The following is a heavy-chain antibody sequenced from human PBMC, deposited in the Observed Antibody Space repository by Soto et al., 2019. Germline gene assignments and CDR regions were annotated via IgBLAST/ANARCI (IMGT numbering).Heavy chain of an antibody. D-gene: IGHD5-18*01. CDR2: INLDGSEK. CDR1: GFTFRTYW. Sequence: EVQLVESGGGLVQPGGSLRISCAASGFTFRTYWLSWVRQVPGKGLEWVANINLDGSEKNYVDSVKGRFTISRDNARNSLYLQMSSLRAEDTALYYCARDGSTSWYSYDYHGMDVWGQGTTVTVSS. CDR3: ARDGSTSWYSYDYHGMDV. V-gene: IGHV3-7*05. J-gene: IGHJ6*02.